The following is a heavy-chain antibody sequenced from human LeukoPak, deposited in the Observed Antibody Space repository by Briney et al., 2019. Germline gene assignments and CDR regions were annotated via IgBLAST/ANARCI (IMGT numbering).Heavy chain of an antibody. D-gene: IGHD3-22*01. J-gene: IGHJ4*02. CDR1: GFTFNNAW. Sequence: GGSLRLSCAASGFTFNNAWMNWVRQTPGKGLEWVGRIQSETDGGTTDYAAPVEDRFSISRDDSKNTLYLHMSSLKTEDTAVYYCTTSNYFYDSKGWFWGQGTLVTVSS. CDR2: IQSETDGGTT. V-gene: IGHV3-15*07. CDR3: TTSNYFYDSKGWF.